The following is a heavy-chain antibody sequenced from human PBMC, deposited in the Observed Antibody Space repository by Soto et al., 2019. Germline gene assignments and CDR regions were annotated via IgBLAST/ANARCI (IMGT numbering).Heavy chain of an antibody. J-gene: IGHJ4*02. CDR3: ARAGAATLSDY. Sequence: SETLSLTCTVSGGSISSYYCSWIRQPSGKGLEWIGYIYYSGSANYNPSLKSRVTILVDTSKNQFSLKLSSVTAADTAVYYCARAGAATLSDYWGQGTLVTVSS. D-gene: IGHD2-15*01. CDR2: IYYSGSA. V-gene: IGHV4-59*01. CDR1: GGSISSYY.